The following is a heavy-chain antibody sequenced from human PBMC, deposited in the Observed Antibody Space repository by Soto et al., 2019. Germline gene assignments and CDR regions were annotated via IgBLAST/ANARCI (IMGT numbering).Heavy chain of an antibody. CDR1: GYTFTNYY. D-gene: IGHD1-26*01. CDR3: ASDLRVGTTSHGMDV. V-gene: IGHV1-46*01. Sequence: QVQLVQSGAEVTKPGASVKVSCKASGYTFTNYYLHWVRQAPGQGLEWMGVIRPSGDSTSYAQKFQGRVTVTRDTSTSTVYMELSSLRSADTAVYYCASDLRVGTTSHGMDVWGQGTTVAVSS. CDR2: IRPSGDST. J-gene: IGHJ6*02.